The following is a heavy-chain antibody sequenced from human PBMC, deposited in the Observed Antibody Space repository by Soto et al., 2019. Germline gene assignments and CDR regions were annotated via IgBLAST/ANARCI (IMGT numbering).Heavy chain of an antibody. D-gene: IGHD2-21*01. CDR2: IKSKTDGGTP. J-gene: IGHJ4*02. CDR1: GFTFTTAW. Sequence: NPGGSLRLSCAASGFTFTTAWINWVRQAPGKGLEWVGRIKSKTDGGTPDFAAPVRGRFAISRDDSKSTLYLQMNSLKTEDTAVYYCPTAYPRPALLYWGQGTLVTVSS. CDR3: PTAYPRPALLY. V-gene: IGHV3-15*07.